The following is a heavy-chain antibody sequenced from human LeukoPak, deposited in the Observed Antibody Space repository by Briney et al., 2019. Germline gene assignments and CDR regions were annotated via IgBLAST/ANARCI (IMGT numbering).Heavy chain of an antibody. Sequence: PGGSLRLSCAISGFTVSSNYMSWVRQAPGKGLEWVSAISNNGGYTYYADSVQGRFTISRDNSKSTLRLQMNSLRAEDTAVYYCAKQLGYCSDGSCYFPYWGQGTLVTVSS. CDR2: ISNNGGYT. CDR1: GFTVSSNY. CDR3: AKQLGYCSDGSCYFPY. J-gene: IGHJ4*02. V-gene: IGHV3-23*01. D-gene: IGHD2-15*01.